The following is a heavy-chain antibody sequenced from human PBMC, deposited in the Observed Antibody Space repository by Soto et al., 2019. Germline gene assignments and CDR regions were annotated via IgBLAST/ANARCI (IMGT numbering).Heavy chain of an antibody. CDR1: GFTFSSYG. Sequence: QVQLVESGAGVVQPGRSLRLSCAASGFTFSSYGMHWVRQAPGKGLERVAVIWYDRSNKYYADSVNGRVTISRDNSKDALYLQMNSLRAEDTAVYYCARDLEYLSYYGIDVWGQGTTVTVSS. V-gene: IGHV3-33*01. J-gene: IGHJ6*02. D-gene: IGHD6-6*01. CDR3: ARDLEYLSYYGIDV. CDR2: IWYDRSNK.